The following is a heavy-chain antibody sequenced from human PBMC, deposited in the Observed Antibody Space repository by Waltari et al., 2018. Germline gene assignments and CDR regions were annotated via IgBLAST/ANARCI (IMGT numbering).Heavy chain of an antibody. D-gene: IGHD7-27*01. CDR3: ARGSGVDY. V-gene: IGHV3-23*01. CDR2: ISDGGGII. Sequence: GFTFSTYVMNWVRQAPGKGLEWVSSISDGGGIINYADSVKGRFTISRDNSKNTVYLQMKSLRAEDTAVYYCARGSGVDYWGQGTLVTISS. CDR1: GFTFSTYV. J-gene: IGHJ4*02.